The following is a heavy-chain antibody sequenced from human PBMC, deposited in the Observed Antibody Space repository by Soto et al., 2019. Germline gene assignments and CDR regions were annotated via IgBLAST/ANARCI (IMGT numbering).Heavy chain of an antibody. CDR2: IYSGGST. Sequence: SCKASGGTFSSYISWVRQAPGKGLEWVSVIYSGGSTYYADSVKGRFTISRDNSKNTLYLQMNSLRAEDTAVYYCARVRLQGNYYYGMDVWGQGTTVTVSS. CDR1: GGTFSSY. CDR3: ARVRLQGNYYYGMDV. V-gene: IGHV3-53*01. D-gene: IGHD6-25*01. J-gene: IGHJ6*02.